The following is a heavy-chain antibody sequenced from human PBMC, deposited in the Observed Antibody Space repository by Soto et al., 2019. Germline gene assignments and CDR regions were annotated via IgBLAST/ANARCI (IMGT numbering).Heavy chain of an antibody. V-gene: IGHV4-39*01. D-gene: IGHD2-8*01. CDR2: IYYSGST. CDR3: ARIIVLMVYAIDY. Sequence: SETLSLTCTVSGGSISSSSYYWGWIRQPPGKGLEWIGSIYYSGSTYYNPSLKSRVTISVDTSKNQFSLKLRSVTAADTAVYYCARIIVLMVYAIDYWGQGTLVTVSS. CDR1: GGSISSSSYY. J-gene: IGHJ4*02.